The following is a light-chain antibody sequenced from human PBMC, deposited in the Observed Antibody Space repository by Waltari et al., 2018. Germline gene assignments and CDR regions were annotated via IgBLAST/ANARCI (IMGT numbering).Light chain of an antibody. J-gene: IGKJ2*01. CDR2: EAS. V-gene: IGKV1-5*03. CDR1: QTITRW. CDR3: QQFVGYPYT. Sequence: DIQLTQSPSTLSASVGDRVTITCRASQTITRWVAWYQQKPGKAPKLLIYEASNLMSGVPSRFSGTGSGTDFTLTISSLQPDDFATYYCQQFVGYPYTFGQGTKVEIK.